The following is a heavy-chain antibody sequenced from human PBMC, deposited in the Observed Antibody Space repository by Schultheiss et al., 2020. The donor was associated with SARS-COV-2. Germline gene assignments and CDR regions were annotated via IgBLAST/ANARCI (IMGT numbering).Heavy chain of an antibody. CDR3: ARGGEKLPFDY. J-gene: IGHJ4*02. CDR2: IYYSGST. CDR1: GGSISSGGYY. Sequence: SETLSLTCTVSGGSISSGGYYWSWIRQHPGKGLEWIGYIYYSGSTNYNPSLKSRVTISVDTSKNQFSLKLSSVTAADTAVYYCARGGEKLPFDYWGQGTLVTVSS. V-gene: IGHV4-31*03. D-gene: IGHD1-26*01.